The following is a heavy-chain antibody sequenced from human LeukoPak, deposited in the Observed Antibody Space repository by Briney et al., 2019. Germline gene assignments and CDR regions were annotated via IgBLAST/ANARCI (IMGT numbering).Heavy chain of an antibody. J-gene: IGHJ4*02. CDR1: GYTFTSYD. V-gene: IGHV1-8*01. CDR2: MNPNSGNT. CDR3: ARASARTRIAAAGTIGY. Sequence: ASVKVSCKASGYTFTSYDINRVRQAPGQGLEWMGWMNPNSGNTGYAQKFQGRVTTTRNTSISTAYMELSSLRSEDTAVYYCARASARTRIAAAGTIGYWGQGTLVTVSS. D-gene: IGHD6-13*01.